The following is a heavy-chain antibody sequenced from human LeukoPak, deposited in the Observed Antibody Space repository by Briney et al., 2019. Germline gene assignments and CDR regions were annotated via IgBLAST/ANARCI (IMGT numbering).Heavy chain of an antibody. V-gene: IGHV4-39*07. Sequence: SETLSLTCTVSGGSISSYYWSWTRQPPGKGPEWIGSIYYSGSTYYNPSLKSRVTISVDRSKNQFSLKLSSVTAADTAVYYCAGNTVLVPFDYWGQGTLVTVSS. CDR3: AGNTVLVPFDY. CDR1: GGSISSYY. J-gene: IGHJ4*02. D-gene: IGHD4-11*01. CDR2: IYYSGST.